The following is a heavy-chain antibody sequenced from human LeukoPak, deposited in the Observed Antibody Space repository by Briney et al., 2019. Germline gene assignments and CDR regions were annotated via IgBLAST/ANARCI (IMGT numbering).Heavy chain of an antibody. V-gene: IGHV4-61*08. CDR1: GGSVSSGGYY. CDR2: IYYSGST. J-gene: IGHJ4*02. D-gene: IGHD6-19*01. Sequence: SETLSLTCTVSGGSVSSGGYYWSWIRQPPGKGLEWIGYIYYSGSTNYNPSLKSRVTISVDTSKNQFSLKLSSVTAADTAVYYCARAVAGIPDDYRGQGTLVTVSS. CDR3: ARAVAGIPDDY.